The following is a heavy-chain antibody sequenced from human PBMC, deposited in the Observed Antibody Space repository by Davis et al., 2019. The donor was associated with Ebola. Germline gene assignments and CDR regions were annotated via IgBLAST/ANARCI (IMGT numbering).Heavy chain of an antibody. J-gene: IGHJ4*02. CDR2: ISGSGATT. CDR3: AKDVPMIVVVNFDY. V-gene: IGHV3-23*01. Sequence: PGGSLRLSCAASGFTVSSNYMSWVRQAPGKGLEWVSAISGSGATTYYADSVKGRFTISRDNSKNTLYLQMNSLRAEDTAVYYCAKDVPMIVVVNFDYWGQGTLVTVSS. D-gene: IGHD3-22*01. CDR1: GFTVSSNY.